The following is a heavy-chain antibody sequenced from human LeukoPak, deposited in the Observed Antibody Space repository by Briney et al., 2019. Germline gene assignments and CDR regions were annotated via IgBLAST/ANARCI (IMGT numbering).Heavy chain of an antibody. CDR3: ARSMIFEVGLSGIDY. J-gene: IGHJ4*02. CDR1: GFTFNDYG. V-gene: IGHV3-9*01. Sequence: PGGSLRLSRAASGFTFNDYGMHWVRQAPGKGPEWVSGISWNSGSIGYADSVKGRFTISRDSAKNSLYLQTNSLRAEDTALYYCARSMIFEVGLSGIDYWGQGTLVTVSS. D-gene: IGHD3-3*01. CDR2: ISWNSGSI.